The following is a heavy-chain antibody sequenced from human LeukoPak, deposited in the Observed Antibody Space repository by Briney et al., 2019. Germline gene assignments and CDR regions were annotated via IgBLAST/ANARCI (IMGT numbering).Heavy chain of an antibody. Sequence: GASVKVSCKASGYTFTGYYMHWVRQAPGQGLEWMGWVNPNSGGTNYAQKFQGRVTMTRDTSISTAYMELSRLRSDDTAVYYCARDKRFTMANWFDPWGQGTLVTVSS. CDR2: VNPNSGGT. D-gene: IGHD3-10*01. V-gene: IGHV1-2*02. CDR3: ARDKRFTMANWFDP. J-gene: IGHJ5*02. CDR1: GYTFTGYY.